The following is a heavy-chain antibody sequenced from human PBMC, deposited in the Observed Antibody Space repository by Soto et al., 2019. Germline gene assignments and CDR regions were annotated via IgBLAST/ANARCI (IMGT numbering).Heavy chain of an antibody. CDR1: GYIFNNYG. Sequence: QVQLVQSGAEVQKPGASVKVSCKASGYIFNNYGISWVRQAPGQGLEWMGWIYSKEGKINFAQKFQGRVTLTTDTSTSTAYIELRSLRFDDSAVYLCARDIAYDIDYWGQGTLVTVSS. J-gene: IGHJ4*02. V-gene: IGHV1-18*01. D-gene: IGHD5-12*01. CDR2: IYSKEGKI. CDR3: ARDIAYDIDY.